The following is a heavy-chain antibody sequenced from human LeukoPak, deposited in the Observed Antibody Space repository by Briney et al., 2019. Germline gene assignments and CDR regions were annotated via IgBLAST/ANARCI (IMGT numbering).Heavy chain of an antibody. V-gene: IGHV3-21*01. CDR1: GFTFISYS. D-gene: IGHD6-13*01. Sequence: GGSLRLSCAASGFTFISYSMNWVRQAPGKGLEWVSCIISSSSYVYYADSVKGRFTVSRDTAKNSLYLQMNSMRAEDTAVYYCASVAAAGIFWGQGTLVTVSS. J-gene: IGHJ4*02. CDR2: IISSSSYV. CDR3: ASVAAAGIF.